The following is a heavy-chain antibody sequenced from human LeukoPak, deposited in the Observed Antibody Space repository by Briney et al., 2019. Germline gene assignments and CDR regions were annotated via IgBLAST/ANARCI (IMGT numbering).Heavy chain of an antibody. CDR2: ISGSGGST. CDR3: TKDYGDYDSDY. CDR1: GFTFSNYA. Sequence: GGSLRLSCAASGFTFSNYAMSWVRQVPGKGLEWVSAISGSGGSTHHADSVKGRFTISRDNSKNTLYLQMNSLRAEDTAVYYCTKDYGDYDSDYWGQGTLVTVSS. D-gene: IGHD4-17*01. V-gene: IGHV3-23*01. J-gene: IGHJ4*02.